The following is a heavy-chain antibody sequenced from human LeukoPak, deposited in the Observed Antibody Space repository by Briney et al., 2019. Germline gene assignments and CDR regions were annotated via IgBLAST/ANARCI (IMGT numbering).Heavy chain of an antibody. CDR3: AKARRSSSWYADAFDI. CDR1: GFTFDDYA. Sequence: GGSLRLSCAASGFTFDDYAMHWVRQAPGKGLEWVSGISWNSGSIGYADSVKGRFTISRDNAQNSLYLQMDSLRAEDTALYYCAKARRSSSWYADAFDIWGQGTMVTVSS. V-gene: IGHV3-9*01. D-gene: IGHD6-13*01. J-gene: IGHJ3*02. CDR2: ISWNSGSI.